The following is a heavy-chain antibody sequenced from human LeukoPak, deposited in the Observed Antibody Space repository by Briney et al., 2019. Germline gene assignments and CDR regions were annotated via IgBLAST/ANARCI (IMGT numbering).Heavy chain of an antibody. V-gene: IGHV1-46*01. D-gene: IGHD3-10*01. CDR2: INPSGGST. CDR3: AREPDGSGSYYTSANDAFDI. J-gene: IGHJ3*02. Sequence: ASVKVSCKASGYTFTIYFIHWVRHAPGQGLEWMGIINPSGGSTNYAQNFQGRVTMTRDTSTSTVYMELSSLRSEDTAVLYCAREPDGSGSYYTSANDAFDIWGQGTMVTVSS. CDR1: GYTFTIYF.